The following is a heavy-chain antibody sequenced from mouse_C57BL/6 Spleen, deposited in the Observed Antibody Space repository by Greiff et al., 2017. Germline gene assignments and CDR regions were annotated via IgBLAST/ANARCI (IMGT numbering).Heavy chain of an antibody. J-gene: IGHJ4*01. CDR3: ARGGSSYHYAMDY. CDR2: INPNNGGT. V-gene: IGHV1-22*01. CDR1: GYTFTDYN. D-gene: IGHD1-1*01. Sequence: VQLKESGPELVKPGASVTMSCKASGYTFTDYNMHWVKQSPGKSLEWIGYINPNNGGTSYNQKFKGKATLTVHKSSSTAYLELRSLTSEDAAVYYCARGGSSYHYAMDYWGQGTSVTVSS.